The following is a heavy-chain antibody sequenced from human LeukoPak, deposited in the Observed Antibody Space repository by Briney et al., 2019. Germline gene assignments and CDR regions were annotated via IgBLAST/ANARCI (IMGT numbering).Heavy chain of an antibody. CDR1: GYFFSSYD. J-gene: IGHJ4*02. CDR2: MNPNNGNT. V-gene: IGHV1-8*01. CDR3: ARGTLPVDY. Sequence: ASVKVSCKASGYFFSSYDITWVRQASGQGLEYMGWMNPNNGNTGYVQKFQGRVTMTRNTALNTAYMELSSLTSEDTAVYYCARGTLPVDYWGQGTLVTVSS. D-gene: IGHD2/OR15-2a*01.